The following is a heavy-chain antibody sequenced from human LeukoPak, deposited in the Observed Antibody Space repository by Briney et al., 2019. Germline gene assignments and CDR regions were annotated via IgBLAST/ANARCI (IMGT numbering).Heavy chain of an antibody. J-gene: IGHJ4*02. D-gene: IGHD3-22*01. CDR3: ARRSYDGSGYYYADY. CDR2: INHSGST. V-gene: IGHV4-34*01. CDR1: GGSFSGYY. Sequence: PSETLSLTCAVYGGSFSGYYWSWIRQPPGKGLEWIGEINHSGSTNYNPSLKSRVTISVDTSKNQFSLKLSSVTAADTAVYYCARRSYDGSGYYYADYWGQGTLVTVSS.